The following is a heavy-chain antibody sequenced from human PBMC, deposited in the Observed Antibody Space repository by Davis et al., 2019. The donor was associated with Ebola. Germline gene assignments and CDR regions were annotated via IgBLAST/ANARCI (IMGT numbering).Heavy chain of an antibody. CDR3: AKSGLSFGVVKYHYGMDV. CDR1: VITFSSYA. V-gene: IGHV3-23*01. Sequence: GGSLRLSCTDSVITFSSYAMTWVRQAPGKGLEWVSAISGSGGSTYYADYVKGRFTISRDTSKKTLYLQMNSLKAEDTAVYYCAKSGLSFGVVKYHYGMDVWGKGPTVTVSS. J-gene: IGHJ6*04. D-gene: IGHD3-3*01. CDR2: ISGSGGST.